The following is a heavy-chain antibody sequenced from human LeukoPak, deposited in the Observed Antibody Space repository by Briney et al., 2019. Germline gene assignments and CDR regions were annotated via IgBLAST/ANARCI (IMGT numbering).Heavy chain of an antibody. CDR3: ARQRTIFGVDDAFDI. CDR2: IYPGDSDT. D-gene: IGHD3-3*01. CDR1: GYTFTGYY. Sequence: KVSCKASGYTFTGYYMHWVRQMPGKGLEWMGIIYPGDSDTRYSPSFQGQVTISADKSISTAYLQWSSLKASDTAMYYCARQRTIFGVDDAFDIWGQGTMVTVSS. J-gene: IGHJ3*02. V-gene: IGHV5-51*01.